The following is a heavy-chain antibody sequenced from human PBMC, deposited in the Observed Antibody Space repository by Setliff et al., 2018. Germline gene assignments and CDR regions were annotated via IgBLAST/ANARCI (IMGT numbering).Heavy chain of an antibody. V-gene: IGHV4-59*08. J-gene: IGHJ3*01. CDR2: IYSSGIT. CDR1: GGSITNFY. D-gene: IGHD7-27*01. CDR3: ARQPPLNWAIPFDL. Sequence: SETLSLTCTVSGGSITNFYWNWIRQSPGKGLEWIGYIYSSGITNYNPSLKSRLTMSVDTSKNQFSLHLSSMTAADTAVYYCARQPPLNWAIPFDLWGQGKRVTVS.